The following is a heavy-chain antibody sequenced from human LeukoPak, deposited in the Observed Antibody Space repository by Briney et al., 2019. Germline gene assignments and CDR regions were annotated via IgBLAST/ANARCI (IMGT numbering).Heavy chain of an antibody. CDR1: GYTFTTYD. Sequence: GASVKVSCKASGYTFTTYDINWVRQATGQGLEWMGWMSPNSGNTGYAQKFQGRVTLTRDTSISTAYMELSSLTSEDTAVCYCARNAPKTGDFFYWGQGTLVSVSS. CDR2: MSPNSGNT. V-gene: IGHV1-8*01. D-gene: IGHD7-27*01. J-gene: IGHJ4*02. CDR3: ARNAPKTGDFFY.